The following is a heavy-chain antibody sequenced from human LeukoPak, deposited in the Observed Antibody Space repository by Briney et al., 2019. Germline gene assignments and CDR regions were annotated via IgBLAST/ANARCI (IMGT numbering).Heavy chain of an antibody. CDR3: VITAGWTTATDH. V-gene: IGHV3-11*04. J-gene: IGHJ5*02. CDR2: ISKRGDTI. Sequence: GGSLRISCAASGITFSDYYMSWIRQAPGKGLEWLSYISKRGDTIYYADSVRGRFTISRDNARNSLYLQMNSLTVADTATYYCVITAGWTTATDHWGQGALVTVSS. CDR1: GITFSDYY. D-gene: IGHD1-14*01.